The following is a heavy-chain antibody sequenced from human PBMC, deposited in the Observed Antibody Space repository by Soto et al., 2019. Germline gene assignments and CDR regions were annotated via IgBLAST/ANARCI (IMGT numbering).Heavy chain of an antibody. V-gene: IGHV1-69*13. CDR3: ASNGGTDYYDSSGYPDMDG. Sequence: SVKVSCKASGGTFSSYAISWVRQAPGQGLEWMGGIIPIFGTANYAQKFQGRVTITADESTSTAYMELSSLRSEDTAVYYCASNGGTDYYDSSGYPDMDGWGQGTTVTVSS. CDR2: IIPIFGTA. CDR1: GGTFSSYA. J-gene: IGHJ6*02. D-gene: IGHD3-22*01.